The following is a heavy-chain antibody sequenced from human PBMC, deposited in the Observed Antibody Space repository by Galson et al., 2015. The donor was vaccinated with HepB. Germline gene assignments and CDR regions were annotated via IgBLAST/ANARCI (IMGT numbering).Heavy chain of an antibody. CDR1: GFTFSNAW. V-gene: IGHV3-15*01. D-gene: IGHD2-2*01. Sequence: SLRLSCAASGFTFSNAWMSWVRQAPGKGLEWVGRIKSKTDGGTTDYAAPVKGRFTISRDDSKDTLYLQMNSLKTEDTAVYYCTTDIVVVPAADVPWGQGTLVTVSS. CDR3: TTDIVVVPAADVP. CDR2: IKSKTDGGTT. J-gene: IGHJ5*02.